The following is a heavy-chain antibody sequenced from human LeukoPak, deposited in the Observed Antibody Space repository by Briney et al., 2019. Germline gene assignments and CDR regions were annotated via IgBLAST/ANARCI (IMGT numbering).Heavy chain of an antibody. Sequence: ASVKVSCKASGYTFTSYGISWVRQAPGQGLEWMGWISAYNGNTNYAQKLQGRVTMTIDTSTSTAYMELRSLRSDDTAVYYCARWDYGGNSGDYWGQGTLVTVSS. D-gene: IGHD4-23*01. CDR3: ARWDYGGNSGDY. CDR1: GYTFTSYG. J-gene: IGHJ4*02. CDR2: ISAYNGNT. V-gene: IGHV1-18*01.